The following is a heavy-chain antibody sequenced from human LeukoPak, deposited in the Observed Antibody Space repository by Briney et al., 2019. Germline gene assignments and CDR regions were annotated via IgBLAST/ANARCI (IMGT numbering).Heavy chain of an antibody. CDR3: ARDRIGVGLMVYVTAYYFDY. CDR2: ITTSGSK. V-gene: IGHV3-69-1*01. CDR1: GFTFNSHW. J-gene: IGHJ4*02. D-gene: IGHD2-8*01. Sequence: GGSLRLSCAASGFTFNSHWLHWVRQAPGKGLEWVSSITTSGSKSYADSVKGRFTISRDNAKNLVYLQMNSLRVEDTAVYYCARDRIGVGLMVYVTAYYFDYWGQGTLVTVSS.